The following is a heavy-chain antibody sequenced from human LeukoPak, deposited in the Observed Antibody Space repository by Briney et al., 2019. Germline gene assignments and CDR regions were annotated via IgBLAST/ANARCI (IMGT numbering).Heavy chain of an antibody. CDR2: ISYSGST. V-gene: IGHV4-34*01. J-gene: IGHJ4*02. D-gene: IGHD3-10*01. Sequence: SETLSLTCAVYGGSFSGYHWSWVRQFPGKGREWIGEISYSGSTNYNPSLKSRVTISIDTSKNQFSLKMRSVTDADTAVYYCAINDGSGSYYKSDYWGRGTLVTVSS. CDR1: GGSFSGYH. CDR3: AINDGSGSYYKSDY.